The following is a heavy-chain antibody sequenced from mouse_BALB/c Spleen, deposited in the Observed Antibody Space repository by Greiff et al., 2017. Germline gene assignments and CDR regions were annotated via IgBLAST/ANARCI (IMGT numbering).Heavy chain of an antibody. CDR3: AREGYDVYAMDY. CDR2: ILPGSGST. J-gene: IGHJ4*01. CDR1: GYTFSSYW. Sequence: VQLQQSGAELMKPGASVKISCKATGYTFSSYWIEWVKQRPGHGLEWIGEILPGSGSTNYNEKFKGKATFTADTSSNTAYMQLSSLTSEDSAVYYCAREGYDVYAMDYWGQGTSVTVSS. D-gene: IGHD2-2*01. V-gene: IGHV1-9*01.